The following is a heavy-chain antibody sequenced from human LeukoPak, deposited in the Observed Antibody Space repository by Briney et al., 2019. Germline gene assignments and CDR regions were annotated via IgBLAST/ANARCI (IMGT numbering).Heavy chain of an antibody. V-gene: IGHV3-13*01. D-gene: IGHD1-14*01. CDR2: IGTAGDT. Sequence: GGSLRLSCAASGFTFSSYDMHWVRQATGKGLEWVSAIGTAGDTYYPGSVKGRFTISRDNAKNSLYLQMNSLRDEDTALYYCAKDITGGRSSPYFDSWGQGTLVTVSS. CDR1: GFTFSSYD. J-gene: IGHJ4*02. CDR3: AKDITGGRSSPYFDS.